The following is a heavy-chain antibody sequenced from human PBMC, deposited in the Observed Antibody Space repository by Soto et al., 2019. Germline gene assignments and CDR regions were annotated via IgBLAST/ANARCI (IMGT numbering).Heavy chain of an antibody. D-gene: IGHD1-26*01. J-gene: IGHJ4*02. Sequence: QVQLQESGSGLVKPSETLSLTCTVSGGSVSSGNYYWSWIRQPPGKGLEWIGYIFHTGTTNYNPSLKSRVTISLDTSMNQFSLKLSSVTPADTAVYYCTRAPVSGSYCFDFWGQGTPLTVSS. V-gene: IGHV4-61*01. CDR2: IFHTGTT. CDR1: GGSVSSGNYY. CDR3: TRAPVSGSYCFDF.